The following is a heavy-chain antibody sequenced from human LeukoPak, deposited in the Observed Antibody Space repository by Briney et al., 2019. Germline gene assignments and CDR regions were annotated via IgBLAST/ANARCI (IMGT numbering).Heavy chain of an antibody. D-gene: IGHD7-27*01. CDR2: INSDGSST. J-gene: IGHJ4*02. V-gene: IGHV3-74*01. Sequence: PGGSLRLSCAASGFTFSSYWMHWVRQAPGKGLVGVSRINSDGSSTSYADSVKGRFTISRDNAQNTLYLQMNSLRAEDTAVYYCARVTGEVPYFDYWGQGTLVAVSS. CDR1: GFTFSSYW. CDR3: ARVTGEVPYFDY.